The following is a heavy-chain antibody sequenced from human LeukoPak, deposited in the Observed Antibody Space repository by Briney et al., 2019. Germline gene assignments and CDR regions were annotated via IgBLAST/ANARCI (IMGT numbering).Heavy chain of an antibody. CDR3: ARDLGCCGSTSCYGGYNWFDP. Sequence: ASVKVSCKASGYTFTVYYMHWVRQAPGQGLEWMGWINPNSGGTNYAQKFQGRVTMTRDTSISTAYMELSRLRSDDTAVYYCARDLGCCGSTSCYGGYNWFDPWGQGTLVTVSS. J-gene: IGHJ5*02. CDR2: INPNSGGT. CDR1: GYTFTVYY. D-gene: IGHD2-2*01. V-gene: IGHV1-2*02.